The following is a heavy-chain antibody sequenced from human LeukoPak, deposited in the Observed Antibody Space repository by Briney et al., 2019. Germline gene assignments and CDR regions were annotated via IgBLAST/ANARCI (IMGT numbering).Heavy chain of an antibody. D-gene: IGHD7-27*01. V-gene: IGHV4-34*01. J-gene: IGHJ4*02. CDR3: ARVAGDMDY. CDR2: INHSGST. Sequence: SETLSLTCAVYGGSFSGYYWSWIRQPPGKGLEWIGEINHSGSTNYNPSLKSRVTISVDTSKYQFSLKLSSVTAADTAVYYCARVAGDMDYWGQGTLVTVSS. CDR1: GGSFSGYY.